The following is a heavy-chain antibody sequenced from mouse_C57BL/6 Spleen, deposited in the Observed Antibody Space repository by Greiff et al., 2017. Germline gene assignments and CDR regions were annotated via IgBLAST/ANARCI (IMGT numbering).Heavy chain of an antibody. V-gene: IGHV1-55*01. CDR2: IYPGSGST. CDR1: GYTFTSYW. D-gene: IGHD1-1*01. Sequence: QVQLQPGAELVKPGASVKMSCKASGYTFTSYWITWVKQRPGQGLAWIGDIYPGSGSTNYNAKFTSKATLTVDTSSSTAYMQLSSLTSEDSAVYYCARSDDYCSSPYYYAMDYWGQGTSVTVSS. J-gene: IGHJ4*01. CDR3: ARSDDYCSSPYYYAMDY.